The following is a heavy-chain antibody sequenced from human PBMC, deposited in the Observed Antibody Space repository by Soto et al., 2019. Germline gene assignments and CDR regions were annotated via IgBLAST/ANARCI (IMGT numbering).Heavy chain of an antibody. J-gene: IGHJ5*02. V-gene: IGHV3-33*01. CDR1: GFTFSSYG. Sequence: GGSLRLSCAASGFTFSSYGMHWVRQAPGKGLEWVAVIWYDGSNKYYADSVKGRFTISRDNSKNTLYLQMNSLRAEDTAVYYCAGSSYDFWSGYITYHFDPWGQGTLVTVSS. CDR3: AGSSYDFWSGYITYHFDP. CDR2: IWYDGSNK. D-gene: IGHD3-3*01.